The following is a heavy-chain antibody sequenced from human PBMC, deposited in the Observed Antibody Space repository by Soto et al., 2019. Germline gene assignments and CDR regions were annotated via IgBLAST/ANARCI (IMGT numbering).Heavy chain of an antibody. CDR2: IHHSGST. CDR3: ARGVDSWSGYLF. CDR1: GGSFDGYY. V-gene: IGHV4-34*01. D-gene: IGHD3-3*01. J-gene: IGHJ4*02. Sequence: NPSETLSLTCALYGGSFDGYYWSWIRQSPGKGLEWIGEIHHSGSTKYNPSLKSRVSPSVDTSTKQFSLKMTSMTAADRGVYYCARGVDSWSGYLFWGQGTPVTVSS.